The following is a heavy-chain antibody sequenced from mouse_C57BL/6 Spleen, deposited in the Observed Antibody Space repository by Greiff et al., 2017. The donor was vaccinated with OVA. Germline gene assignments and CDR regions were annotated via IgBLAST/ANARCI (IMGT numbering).Heavy chain of an antibody. J-gene: IGHJ1*03. V-gene: IGHV6-3*01. CDR3: TRAGTWWYFDV. Sequence: EVKVEESGGGLVQPGGSMKLSCVASGFTFSNYWMNWVRQSPGKGLEWVAQIRLKSDNNETPYAVSGKGRLTISRDDSKSSVYLQMSNLTAEDTAIDYCTRAGTWWYFDVWGTGTTVTVSS. CDR1: GFTFSNYW. CDR2: IRLKSDNNET. D-gene: IGHD3-3*01.